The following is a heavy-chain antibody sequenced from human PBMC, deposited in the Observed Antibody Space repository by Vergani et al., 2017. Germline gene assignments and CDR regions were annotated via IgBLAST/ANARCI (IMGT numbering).Heavy chain of an antibody. CDR3: ARDLGSGWSDFDY. CDR2: INAGNGNT. CDR1: GYTFTSYA. J-gene: IGHJ4*02. V-gene: IGHV1-3*01. Sequence: QVQLVQSGAEVKKPGASVQVSCKASGYTFTSYAMHWVRQAPGQRLEWMGWINAGNGNTKYSQKFQGRVTITRDTSASTAYMELSSLRSEDTAVYYCARDLGSGWSDFDYWGQGTLVTVSS. D-gene: IGHD6-19*01.